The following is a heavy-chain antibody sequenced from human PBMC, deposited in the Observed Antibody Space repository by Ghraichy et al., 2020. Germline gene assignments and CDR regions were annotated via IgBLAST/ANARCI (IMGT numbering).Heavy chain of an antibody. V-gene: IGHV4-59*01. CDR1: GGSISSYY. CDR3: ARDRGVVAANNWYFDL. D-gene: IGHD2-15*01. Sequence: SETLSLTCTVSGGSISSYYWSWIRQPPGKGLEWIGYIYYSGSTNYNPSLKSRVTISVDTSKNQFSLKLSSVTAADTAAYYCARDRGVVAANNWYFDLWGRGTLVTVSS. CDR2: IYYSGST. J-gene: IGHJ2*01.